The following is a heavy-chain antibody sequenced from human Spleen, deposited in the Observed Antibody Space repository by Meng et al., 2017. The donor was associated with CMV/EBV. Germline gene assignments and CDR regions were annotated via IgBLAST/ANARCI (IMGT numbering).Heavy chain of an antibody. CDR3: ARGRNYDILTGFYRNYYYHGMDV. D-gene: IGHD3-9*01. V-gene: IGHV1-18*01. Sequence: ISWVRQAPGQGLEWMGWIRADNGNADYAQKFQGRVTMTTDTSTTTAYMEVRSLRSDDTAVYYCARGRNYDILTGFYRNYYYHGMDVWGQGTTVTVSS. J-gene: IGHJ6*02. CDR2: IRADNGNA.